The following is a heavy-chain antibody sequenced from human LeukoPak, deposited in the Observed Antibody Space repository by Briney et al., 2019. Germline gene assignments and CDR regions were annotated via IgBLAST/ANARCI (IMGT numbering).Heavy chain of an antibody. J-gene: IGHJ4*02. Sequence: ASVKVSCKASGYTFTSYGISWVRQAPGQGLEWMGWISACNGNTNYAQKLQGRVTMTTDTSTSTAYMELRSLRSDDTAVYYCARENPDGDCASIDYWGQGTLVTVSS. CDR3: ARENPDGDCASIDY. CDR2: ISACNGNT. V-gene: IGHV1-18*01. CDR1: GYTFTSYG. D-gene: IGHD2-21*02.